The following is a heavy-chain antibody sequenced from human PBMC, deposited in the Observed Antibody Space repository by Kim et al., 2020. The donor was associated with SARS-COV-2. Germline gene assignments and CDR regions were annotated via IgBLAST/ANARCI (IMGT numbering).Heavy chain of an antibody. D-gene: IGHD1-1*01. J-gene: IGHJ4*02. CDR2: K. V-gene: IGHV3-33*01. CDR3: ARNDETYCLDS. Sequence: KYYAYSVKGRFTISRDNLKNMLFLQLNSLRAEDTAVYYCARNDETYCLDSWGQGTLVTVSS.